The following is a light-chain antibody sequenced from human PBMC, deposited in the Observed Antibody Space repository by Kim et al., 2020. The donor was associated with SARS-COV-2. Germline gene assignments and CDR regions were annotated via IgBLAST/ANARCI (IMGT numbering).Light chain of an antibody. CDR3: QQYGRSSG. Sequence: SPGERGSPSCGASKTISSSYLAWDQQKPVQAPRLLISGASSRATGIPDRFSGSGSGTDFTLTISRLEPEDVAVYYCQQYGRSSGFGQGTKVDIK. V-gene: IGKV3-20*01. J-gene: IGKJ1*01. CDR1: KTISSSY. CDR2: GAS.